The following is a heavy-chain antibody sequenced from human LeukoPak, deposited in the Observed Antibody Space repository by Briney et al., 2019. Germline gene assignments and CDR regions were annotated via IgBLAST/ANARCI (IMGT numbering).Heavy chain of an antibody. Sequence: GGSLRLSCAASGFTFSSYSMNWVRQAPGKGLEWVANLKQDASEKYYVDSVKGRFTISRDNAKNSLYLQMNSLRAEDTAVYYCARGGLRKYYYYMDVWGKGTTVTVSS. CDR1: GFTFSSYS. D-gene: IGHD4-17*01. J-gene: IGHJ6*03. CDR3: ARGGLRKYYYYMDV. CDR2: LKQDASEK. V-gene: IGHV3-7*04.